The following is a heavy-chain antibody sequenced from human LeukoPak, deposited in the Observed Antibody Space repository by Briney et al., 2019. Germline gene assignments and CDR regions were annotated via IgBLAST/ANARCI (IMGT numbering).Heavy chain of an antibody. CDR3: ATGKEWMALDY. CDR2: IYRGTET. V-gene: IGHV3-66*01. J-gene: IGHJ4*02. Sequence: GGSLRLTCAASGFTDSTKYMTWVRQAPGKRLEWVSIIYRGTETNYADSVKDRFIISRDFSRNTFFLDLNRLRIDDTAIYYCATGKEWMALDYWGQGSLVTVSS. D-gene: IGHD5-24*01. CDR1: GFTDSTKY.